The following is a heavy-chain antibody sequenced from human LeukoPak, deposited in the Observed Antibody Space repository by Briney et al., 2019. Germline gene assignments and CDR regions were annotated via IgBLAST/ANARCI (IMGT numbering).Heavy chain of an antibody. J-gene: IGHJ6*02. Sequence: GGSLRLSCVASGFTFSRYAMDWVRQAPGKGLEWVSAISTDGTRTFYADSVKGRFTLSRDNSQNTLYLQMNSLRAEDTAVYYCAKYVSAKGPPYALDVWGQGTTVTVSS. D-gene: IGHD2/OR15-2a*01. V-gene: IGHV3-23*01. CDR3: AKYVSAKGPPYALDV. CDR1: GFTFSRYA. CDR2: ISTDGTRT.